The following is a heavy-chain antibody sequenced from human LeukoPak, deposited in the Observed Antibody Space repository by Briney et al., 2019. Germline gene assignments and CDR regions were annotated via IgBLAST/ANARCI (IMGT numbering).Heavy chain of an antibody. CDR3: ARRRRQDGYNYMAFDI. J-gene: IGHJ3*02. Sequence: ASVTVSCKASGGTFSSYAISWVRQAPGQGLEWMGGIIPIFGTANYAQKFQGRVTITTDESTSTAYMELSSLRSEDTAVYYCARRRRQDGYNYMAFDIWGQGTMVTVSS. V-gene: IGHV1-69*05. CDR2: IIPIFGTA. D-gene: IGHD5-24*01. CDR1: GGTFSSYA.